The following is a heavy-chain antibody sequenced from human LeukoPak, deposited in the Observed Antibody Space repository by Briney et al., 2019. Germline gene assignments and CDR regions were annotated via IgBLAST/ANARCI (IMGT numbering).Heavy chain of an antibody. J-gene: IGHJ4*02. Sequence: SVTVSYKHSGGTFSTYAISWVRQAPGQGLEWMGGIIAIFGTANYAQKFQGRVTITADESTSTAYMELSSLRSEDTSVYYCARGPGYCSSTSCRYFDYWGQGTLVSVSS. CDR3: ARGPGYCSSTSCRYFDY. V-gene: IGHV1-69*13. CDR1: GGTFSTYA. D-gene: IGHD2-2*01. CDR2: IIAIFGTA.